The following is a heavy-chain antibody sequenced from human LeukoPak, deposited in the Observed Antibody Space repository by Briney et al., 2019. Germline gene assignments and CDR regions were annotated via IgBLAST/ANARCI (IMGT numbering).Heavy chain of an antibody. D-gene: IGHD3-3*01. J-gene: IGHJ6*03. CDR1: GYTFTGYY. Sequence: EASVKVSCKASGYTFTGYYMHWVRQAPGQGLEWMGWINLNSGGTNYAQKFQGRVTMTRDTSISTAYMELSRLRSGDTAVYYCARMEWQRYYYYYYYMDVWGKGTTVTVSS. V-gene: IGHV1-2*02. CDR2: INLNSGGT. CDR3: ARMEWQRYYYYYYYMDV.